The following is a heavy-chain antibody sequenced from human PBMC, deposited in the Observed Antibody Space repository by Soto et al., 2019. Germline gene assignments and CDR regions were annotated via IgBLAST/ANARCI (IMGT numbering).Heavy chain of an antibody. D-gene: IGHD3-3*01. CDR2: ISGSGGST. CDR1: GFTFSSYA. V-gene: IGHV3-23*01. J-gene: IGHJ3*02. CDR3: AKGPGGVITLWASAFDI. Sequence: EVQLLESGGGLVQPGGSLRLSCAASGFTFSSYAMSWVRQAPGKGLEWVSAISGSGGSTYYADSVKGRFTISRDNSKNTLYLQMNSLRAEDTAVYYCAKGPGGVITLWASAFDIWGQGTMVTVSS.